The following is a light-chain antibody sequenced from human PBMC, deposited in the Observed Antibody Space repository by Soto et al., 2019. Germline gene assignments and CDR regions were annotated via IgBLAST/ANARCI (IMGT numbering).Light chain of an antibody. CDR2: AAS. Sequence: DIQMTKSPSSKYAYVGHRVTITCRDSQSISSYLNWYQQKPGKAPKLLIYAASSLQSGVPSRFSGSGSGTDFTLTISSLQPEDFATYYCQQSYSTPSFGPGTKVDIK. CDR3: QQSYSTPS. J-gene: IGKJ3*01. V-gene: IGKV1-39*01. CDR1: QSISSY.